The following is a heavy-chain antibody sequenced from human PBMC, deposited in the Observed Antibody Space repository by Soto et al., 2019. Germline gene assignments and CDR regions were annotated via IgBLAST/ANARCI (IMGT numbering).Heavy chain of an antibody. CDR2: INAGNGNT. CDR1: GYTFTSYA. V-gene: IGHV1-3*05. Sequence: QVQLVQSGAEEKKPGASVKDSCKASGYTFTSYAMHWVRQAPGQRLEWMGWINAGNGNTKYSQKFQGRVTITRDTSASKAYMDLSSLRSEDTAVYYCARSIVGVTALDYWGQGTLVTVSS. D-gene: IGHD2-21*02. J-gene: IGHJ4*02. CDR3: ARSIVGVTALDY.